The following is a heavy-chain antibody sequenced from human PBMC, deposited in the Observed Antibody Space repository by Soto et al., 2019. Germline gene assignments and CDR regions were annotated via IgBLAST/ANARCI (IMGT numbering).Heavy chain of an antibody. V-gene: IGHV3-30-3*01. CDR2: TSYDGSRK. Sequence: QVQLVESGGGVVQPGRSLRLSCAASGFTFSIYAMHWVRQAPGRGLEWVVVTSYDGSRKYYADSVKGRFTISRDNSKNTLYLQMNSLRAEDTAVYYCARGQQLGYYYAGMDVWGQGTTVTVSS. CDR3: ARGQQLGYYYAGMDV. D-gene: IGHD6-13*01. J-gene: IGHJ6*02. CDR1: GFTFSIYA.